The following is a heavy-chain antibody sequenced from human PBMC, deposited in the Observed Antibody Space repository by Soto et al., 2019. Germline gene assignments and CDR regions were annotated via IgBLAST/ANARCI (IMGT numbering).Heavy chain of an antibody. CDR3: VRNSRRLAY. V-gene: IGHV3-21*01. CDR2: ITSDTTCT. J-gene: IGHJ4*02. D-gene: IGHD4-4*01. Sequence: EVQLVETGGGLVKPGGSLRVSCAASGFTFNSYSMAWVRQAPGKGLEWVSSITSDTTCTLYADSVKGRFTMSRDNAKNSLYLQMSGLGVEDTAVDYCVRNSRRLAYWGQGAPVTVSS. CDR1: GFTFNSYS.